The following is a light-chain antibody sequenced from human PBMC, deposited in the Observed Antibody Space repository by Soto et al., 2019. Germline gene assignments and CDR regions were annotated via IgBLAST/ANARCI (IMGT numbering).Light chain of an antibody. CDR2: SAS. CDR3: QKFNTAPLP. J-gene: IGKJ5*01. V-gene: IGKV1-27*01. CDR1: QDISVY. Sequence: DIQMTQSPSSLSASVGDRVTITCRASQDISVYLAWYQQKPGKVPKRLIYSASTLQSGVPSRFSGSRSGTDFTLTISSLQPEDVATYYCQKFNTAPLPFGQGTRLQIK.